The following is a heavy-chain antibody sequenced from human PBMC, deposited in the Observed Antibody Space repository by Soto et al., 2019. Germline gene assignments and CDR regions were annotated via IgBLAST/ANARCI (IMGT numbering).Heavy chain of an antibody. CDR2: IIPILGIA. J-gene: IGHJ3*02. CDR1: GGTFSSYT. Sequence: SVKVSCKASGGTFSSYTISWVRQAPGQGLEWMGRIIPILGIANYAQKFQGRVTITADKSTSTAYMELSSLRSEDTAVYYCARDRARRYFDWPDAFDIWGQGTMVTVSS. V-gene: IGHV1-69*04. D-gene: IGHD3-9*01. CDR3: ARDRARRYFDWPDAFDI.